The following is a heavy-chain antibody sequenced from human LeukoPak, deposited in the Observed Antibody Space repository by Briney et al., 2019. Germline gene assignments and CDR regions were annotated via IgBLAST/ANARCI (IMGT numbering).Heavy chain of an antibody. J-gene: IGHJ3*02. V-gene: IGHV3-33*06. CDR3: AKDVGRELSLYQKWGAFDI. D-gene: IGHD3-16*02. Sequence: PGRSLRLSCAASGFIFSNHGMHWVRQAPGKGLEWVAVIWYDGSNKYYADSVKGRFTISRDNSKNTLYLQMNSLRAEDTAVYYCAKDVGRELSLYQKWGAFDIWGQGTMVTVSS. CDR1: GFIFSNHG. CDR2: IWYDGSNK.